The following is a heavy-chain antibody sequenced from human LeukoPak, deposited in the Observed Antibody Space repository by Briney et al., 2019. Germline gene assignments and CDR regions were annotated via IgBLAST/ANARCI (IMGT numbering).Heavy chain of an antibody. CDR3: ARRRSRAAAGGIDY. V-gene: IGHV1-18*01. Sequence: AASVKVSCKASDYTFTSYGISWVRQAPGQGLEWMGWISAYNGNTNYAQKLQGRVTMTTDTSTSTAYMELRSLRSDDTAVYYCARRRSRAAAGGIDYWGQGTLVTVSS. J-gene: IGHJ4*02. D-gene: IGHD6-13*01. CDR2: ISAYNGNT. CDR1: DYTFTSYG.